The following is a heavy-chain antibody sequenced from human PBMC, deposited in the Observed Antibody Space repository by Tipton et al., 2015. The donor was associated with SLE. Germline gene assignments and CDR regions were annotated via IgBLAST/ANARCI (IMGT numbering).Heavy chain of an antibody. CDR1: GGSISSYY. CDR3: AREEGIVGALGY. CDR2: IYYSGST. J-gene: IGHJ4*02. V-gene: IGHV4-59*01. Sequence: TLSLTCTVSGGSISSYYWSWIRQPPGKGLEWIGYIYYSGSTNYNPSLKSRVTISVDTSKNQFSLKLSSVTAADTAVYYCAREEGIVGALGYWGQGTLVTVSS. D-gene: IGHD1-26*01.